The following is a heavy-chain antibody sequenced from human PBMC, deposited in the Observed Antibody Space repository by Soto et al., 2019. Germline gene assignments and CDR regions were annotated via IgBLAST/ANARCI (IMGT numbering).Heavy chain of an antibody. CDR3: ARGGLLWLGELYPGGAFDI. J-gene: IGHJ3*02. V-gene: IGHV1-18*01. CDR1: GYTFTSYG. D-gene: IGHD3-10*01. Sequence: ASVKVSCEASGYTFTSYGISWVRQAPGQGLEWMGWISAYNGNTNYAQKLQGRVTMTTDTSTSTAYMELRSLRSDDTAVYYCARGGLLWLGELYPGGAFDIWGQGKMVTVSS. CDR2: ISAYNGNT.